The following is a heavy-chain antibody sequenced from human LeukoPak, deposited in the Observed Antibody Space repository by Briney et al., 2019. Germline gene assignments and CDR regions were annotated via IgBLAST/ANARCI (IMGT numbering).Heavy chain of an antibody. CDR3: AKDSTPVGGGPLDY. CDR2: ISYDGSNK. D-gene: IGHD2-15*01. J-gene: IGHJ4*02. CDR1: GLTFSSNA. V-gene: IGHV3-30*18. Sequence: GGSLRLPGEASGLTFSSNAIHGSRQAPGRGLEWVAVISYDGSNKYYADSVKGRFTISRDNSKNTLYLQMNSLRAEDTAVYYCAKDSTPVGGGPLDYWGQGTLVTVSS.